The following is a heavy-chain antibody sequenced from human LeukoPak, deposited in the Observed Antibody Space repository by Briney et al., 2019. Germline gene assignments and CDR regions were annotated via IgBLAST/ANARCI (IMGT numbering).Heavy chain of an antibody. D-gene: IGHD1-26*01. CDR3: AKHIRSHSPAWYYFDH. CDR1: GGSISSGSYY. Sequence: SETLSLTCTVSGGSISSGSYYWRWIRQPPGKGLEWIGSIYYSGSSYYSPSLSRRATTSLDTAKNQSSLKLRSVTAAATAVYYCAKHIRSHSPAWYYFDHWGQGNLVTVSS. V-gene: IGHV4-39*01. CDR2: IYYSGSS. J-gene: IGHJ4*02.